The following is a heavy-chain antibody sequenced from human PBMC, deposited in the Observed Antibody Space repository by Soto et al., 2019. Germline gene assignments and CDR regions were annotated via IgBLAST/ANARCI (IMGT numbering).Heavy chain of an antibody. CDR3: ARGRYGDY. J-gene: IGHJ4*02. V-gene: IGHV1-18*01. CDR1: GYTFTSYG. CDR2: ISAPTGNT. Sequence: QVHLVQSGAEVKKPGASVKVSCKASGYTFTSYGITWVRQAPGQGLEWMGWISAPTGNTDYAEKLQGRVIVTRDTSTSTAYMELRSLISDDTAVYYCARGRYGDYWRQGALVTVSS. D-gene: IGHD1-1*01.